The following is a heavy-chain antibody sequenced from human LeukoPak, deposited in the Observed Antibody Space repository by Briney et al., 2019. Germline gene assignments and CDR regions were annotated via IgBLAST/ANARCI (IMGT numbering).Heavy chain of an antibody. CDR2: VYWGGHT. CDR1: GLIVSNNY. V-gene: IGHV3-53*01. D-gene: IGHD2-2*01. J-gene: IGHJ4*02. CDR3: ARGIRDCSTTTCYQPLDY. Sequence: PGGSLRLSCAASGLIVSNNYMSWVRQAPGKGLEWGSIVYWGGHTYYADSVKGRFTISRDKSKNPLYLQMSSLRADDTAVYYCARGIRDCSTTTCYQPLDYWGQGALVTASS.